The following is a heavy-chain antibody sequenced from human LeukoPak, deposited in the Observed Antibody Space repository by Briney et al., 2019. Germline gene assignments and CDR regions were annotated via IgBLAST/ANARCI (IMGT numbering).Heavy chain of an antibody. CDR3: ASRAY. Sequence: GGSLRLSCAASGFTFDDYGMSWVRQAPGKGLEWVSVIYSGGSTYYADSVKGRFTISRDNSKNTLYLQMNSLRAEDTAVYYCASRAYWGQGTLVTVSS. CDR1: GFTFDDYG. J-gene: IGHJ4*02. CDR2: IYSGGST. V-gene: IGHV3-66*01.